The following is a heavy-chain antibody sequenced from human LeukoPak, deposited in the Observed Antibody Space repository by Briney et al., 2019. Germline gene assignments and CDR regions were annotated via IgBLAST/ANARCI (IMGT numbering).Heavy chain of an antibody. Sequence: PGGSLRLSCAASGFTFSSYAMSWVRQAPGKGLEWVSAISGSGGTTYYADSVKGRFTFSRDNSKNTLYLQMDSLRAEDTALYYCARVGLISEVVPVAMSSYYFDYWGQGTLVTVSS. V-gene: IGHV3-23*01. CDR1: GFTFSSYA. CDR3: ARVGLISEVVPVAMSSYYFDY. J-gene: IGHJ4*02. CDR2: ISGSGGTT. D-gene: IGHD2-2*01.